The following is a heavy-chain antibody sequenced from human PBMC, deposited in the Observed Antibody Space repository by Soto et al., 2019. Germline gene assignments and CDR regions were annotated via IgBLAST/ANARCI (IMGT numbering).Heavy chain of an antibody. V-gene: IGHV4-39*01. CDR3: ARLTIVVVQAARRYYYYGMDV. CDR1: GGSISSSSYY. D-gene: IGHD2-2*01. J-gene: IGHJ6*02. Sequence: SETLSLTCTVSGGSISSSSYYWGWIRQPPGKGLEWIGSIYYSGSTYYNPSLKSRVTISVDTSKNQFSLKLSSVTAADTAVYYCARLTIVVVQAARRYYYYGMDVWGPGPTVSVS. CDR2: IYYSGST.